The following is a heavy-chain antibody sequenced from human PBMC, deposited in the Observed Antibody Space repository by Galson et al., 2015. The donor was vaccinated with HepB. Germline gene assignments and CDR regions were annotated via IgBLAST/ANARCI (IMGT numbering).Heavy chain of an antibody. V-gene: IGHV3-7*01. J-gene: IGHJ6*03. Sequence: SLRLSCAASGFTFSSYYMTWVRQAAGKGLEWVAEIKEDGSEKNHADSVKGRFTISRDNAKNSLYLQMNGLRAEDTAVYYCVRGYYYMGVWGEGTTVTVSS. CDR1: GFTFSSYY. CDR3: VRGYYYMGV. CDR2: IKEDGSEK.